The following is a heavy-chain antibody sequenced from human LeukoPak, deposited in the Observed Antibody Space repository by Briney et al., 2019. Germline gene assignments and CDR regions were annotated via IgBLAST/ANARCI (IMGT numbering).Heavy chain of an antibody. CDR3: ARFFWSGYYYYYYMDV. D-gene: IGHD3-3*01. J-gene: IGHJ6*03. CDR1: GYTFTSYG. V-gene: IGHV1-18*01. Sequence: ASVKVSCKASGYTFTSYGISWVRQAPGQGPEWMGWISAYNGNTNYAQKLQGRVTMTTDTSTSTAYMELRSLRSDDTAVYYCARFFWSGYYYYYYMDVWGKGTTVTVSS. CDR2: ISAYNGNT.